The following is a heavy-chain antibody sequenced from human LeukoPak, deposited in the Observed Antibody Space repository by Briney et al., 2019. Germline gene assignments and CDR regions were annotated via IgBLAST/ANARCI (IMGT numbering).Heavy chain of an antibody. J-gene: IGHJ3*02. CDR2: IYENDEK. CDR1: GFSLSSDAVG. V-gene: IGHV2-5*01. D-gene: IGHD2-15*01. Sequence: SGPTLVNPTQTLTLTCTFSGFSLSSDAVGVGWIRQPPGGALEWLGVIYENDEKLYSSSLQNRLSITKDTSKNQVVLTMANMVPVDTATYYCAHRHRGVASDIWGQGTMVTVSS. CDR3: AHRHRGVASDI.